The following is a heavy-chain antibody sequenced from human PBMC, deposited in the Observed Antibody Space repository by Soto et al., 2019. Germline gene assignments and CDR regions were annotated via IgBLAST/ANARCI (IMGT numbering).Heavy chain of an antibody. CDR1: GFTFSSYG. D-gene: IGHD2-2*01. CDR3: AKDRLQLIFSLSY. CDR2: IWYDGSNK. Sequence: GGSLRLSCAASGFTFSSYGMHWVRQAPGKGLEWVAVIWYDGSNKYYADSVKGRFTISRDNSKNTLYLQMNSLRAEDKANYYCAKDRLQLIFSLSYWGQGTLVTVSS. J-gene: IGHJ4*02. V-gene: IGHV3-33*06.